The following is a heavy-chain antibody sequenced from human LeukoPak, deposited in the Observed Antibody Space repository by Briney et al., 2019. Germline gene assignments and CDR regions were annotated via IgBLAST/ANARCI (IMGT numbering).Heavy chain of an antibody. J-gene: IGHJ4*02. CDR1: GGSISSYP. CDR3: ARAGPRRDGYNLDS. CDR2: ILNTGST. Sequence: SETLSLTCTVSGGSISSYPWSWIRQPPGKGLEYIGYILNTGSTNYNPSLKSRVTISADTPKNQFSLKLSSVTAADTAVYYCARAGPRRDGYNLDSWGQGTLVTVSS. D-gene: IGHD5-24*01. V-gene: IGHV4-59*01.